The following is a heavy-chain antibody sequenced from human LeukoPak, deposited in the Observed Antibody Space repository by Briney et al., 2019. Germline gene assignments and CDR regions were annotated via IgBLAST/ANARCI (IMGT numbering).Heavy chain of an antibody. D-gene: IGHD2-2*01. V-gene: IGHV4-34*01. J-gene: IGHJ4*02. CDR3: ARTTIVVVPAVDFDY. Sequence: SETLSLTCAVYGGSFSGYYWSWIRQPPGKGLEWTGEINHSGSTNYNPSLKSRVIISVDTSKNQFSLKLSSVTAADTAVYYCARTTIVVVPAVDFDYWGQGTLVTVSS. CDR1: GGSFSGYY. CDR2: INHSGST.